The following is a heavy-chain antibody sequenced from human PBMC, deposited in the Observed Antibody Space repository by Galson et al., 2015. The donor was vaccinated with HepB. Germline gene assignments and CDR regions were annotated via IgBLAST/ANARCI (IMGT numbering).Heavy chain of an antibody. V-gene: IGHV4-31*03. CDR1: GGSISSGGYY. CDR3: ARDGGGYCSSTSCSYDAFDI. D-gene: IGHD2-2*01. CDR2: IYYSGST. Sequence: CTVSGGSISSGGYYWSWIRQHPGKGLEWIGYIYYSGSTYYNPSLKSRVTISVDTSKNQFSLKLRSVTAADTAVYYCARDGGGYCSSTSCSYDAFDIWGQGTMVIVSS. J-gene: IGHJ3*02.